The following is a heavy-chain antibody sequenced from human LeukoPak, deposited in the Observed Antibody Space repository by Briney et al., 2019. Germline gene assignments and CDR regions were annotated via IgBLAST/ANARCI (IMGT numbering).Heavy chain of an antibody. J-gene: IGHJ6*04. Sequence: ASLKASCKASEYTFTGYYMHWVRQAPGQGLEWMGRIDPNTGRTIYAQKFQGRVTMTRDTSVNTAYMDLSRLTSDDTAVYYCARDSRVSLDVWGKGTTVTVSS. V-gene: IGHV1-2*06. CDR3: ARDSRVSLDV. D-gene: IGHD6-13*01. CDR2: IDPNTGRT. CDR1: EYTFTGYY.